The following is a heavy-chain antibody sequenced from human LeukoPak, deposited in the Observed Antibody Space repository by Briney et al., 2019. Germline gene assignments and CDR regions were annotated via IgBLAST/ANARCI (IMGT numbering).Heavy chain of an antibody. CDR3: LRAKDV. J-gene: IGHJ6*02. Sequence: GGSLRLSCGASGFTFSGSWMSWVRQAPGKGLEWVANIKPDGSEQYYVDSVKGRFSISRDNAKNSVSLQMNSLRAEDTAVYYCLRAKDVWGQGTTVTVSS. CDR2: IKPDGSEQ. D-gene: IGHD4/OR15-4a*01. CDR1: GFTFSGSW. V-gene: IGHV3-7*01.